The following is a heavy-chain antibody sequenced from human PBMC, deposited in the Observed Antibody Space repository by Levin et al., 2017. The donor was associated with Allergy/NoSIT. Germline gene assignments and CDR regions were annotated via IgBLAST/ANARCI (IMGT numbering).Heavy chain of an antibody. CDR1: GGSFSGYY. CDR3: ARARGYSYGYANWYFDL. V-gene: IGHV4-34*01. J-gene: IGHJ2*01. CDR2: INHSGST. Sequence: SETLSLTCAVYGGSFSGYYWSWIRQPPGKGLEWIGEINHSGSTNYNPSLKSRVTISVDTSKNQFSLKLSSVTAADTAVYYCARARGYSYGYANWYFDLWGRGTLVTVSS. D-gene: IGHD5-18*01.